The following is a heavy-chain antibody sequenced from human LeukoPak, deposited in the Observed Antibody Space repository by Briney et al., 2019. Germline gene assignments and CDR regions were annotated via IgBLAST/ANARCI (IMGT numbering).Heavy chain of an antibody. CDR1: GYTFIDYY. D-gene: IGHD2-21*02. V-gene: IGHV1-2*02. Sequence: ASVKVSCKASGYTFIDYYMHWVRQAPGQGLEWMGWIKPNNGGTGYAQKFQGRVTMTRDTSISTAYMELKRLRSDDTALYYCARAADSYCGADCYFNYFDTWGQGTLVNVSS. J-gene: IGHJ5*02. CDR3: ARAADSYCGADCYFNYFDT. CDR2: IKPNNGGT.